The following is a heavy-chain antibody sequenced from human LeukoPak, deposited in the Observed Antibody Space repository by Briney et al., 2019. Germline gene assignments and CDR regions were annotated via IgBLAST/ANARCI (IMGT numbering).Heavy chain of an antibody. CDR2: INRGGST. J-gene: IGHJ4*02. Sequence: PSETLSLTCAVYGGSFSGHYWSWIRQSPGKGLEWIGEINRGGSTHYNPSLNSRVTISVDTSKNQFSLKLSSVTAADTAVYFCARGHGSGSYYHAAYWGQGTLVTVSS. CDR3: ARGHGSGSYYHAAY. V-gene: IGHV4-34*01. CDR1: GGSFSGHY. D-gene: IGHD3-10*01.